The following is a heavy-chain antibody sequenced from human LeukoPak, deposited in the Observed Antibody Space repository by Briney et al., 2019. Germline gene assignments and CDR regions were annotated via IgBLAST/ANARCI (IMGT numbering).Heavy chain of an antibody. Sequence: PGGSLRLPCAASGFTFSSYAMSWVRQAPGKGLEWVSTISGSGGSTYYADSVKGRFTISRDNAKNTVYLQMNSLRVEDTAVYYCARDIVIGSGSCLDWGQGTLVTVSS. CDR2: ISGSGGST. V-gene: IGHV3-23*01. CDR3: ARDIVIGSGSCLD. D-gene: IGHD3-10*01. CDR1: GFTFSSYA. J-gene: IGHJ4*02.